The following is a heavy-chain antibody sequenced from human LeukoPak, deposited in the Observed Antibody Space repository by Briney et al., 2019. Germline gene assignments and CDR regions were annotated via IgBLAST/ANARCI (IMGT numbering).Heavy chain of an antibody. D-gene: IGHD3-3*01. V-gene: IGHV3-30*02. CDR2: IRYDGSHK. Sequence: QPGGSLRLSCAASGFTFNTYGMHWVRQAPGKGLEWVAFIRYDGSHKYYADSVKGRFTISRDNSKNTLYLQMNSLRAEDTAVYYCARLREIPVFGVVTKSTSYFDYWGQGTLVTVSS. CDR1: GFTFNTYG. J-gene: IGHJ4*02. CDR3: ARLREIPVFGVVTKSTSYFDY.